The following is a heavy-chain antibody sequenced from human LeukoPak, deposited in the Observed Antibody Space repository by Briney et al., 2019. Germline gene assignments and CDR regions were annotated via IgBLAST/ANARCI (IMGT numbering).Heavy chain of an antibody. CDR3: ARHDPRDKPTVTTVFDY. D-gene: IGHD4-17*01. CDR2: INHSGST. J-gene: IGHJ4*02. CDR1: GGSFSGYY. V-gene: IGHV4-34*01. Sequence: SETLSLTCAVYGGSFSGYYWSWIRQPPGKGLEWIGEINHSGSTNYNPSLKSRVTISVDTSKNQFSLKLSSVTAADTAVYYCARHDPRDKPTVTTVFDYWGQGTLVTVSS.